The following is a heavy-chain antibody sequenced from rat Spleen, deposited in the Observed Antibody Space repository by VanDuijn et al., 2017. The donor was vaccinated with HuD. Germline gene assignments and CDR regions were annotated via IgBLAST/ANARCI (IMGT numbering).Heavy chain of an antibody. CDR3: ARGNFDY. J-gene: IGHJ2*01. CDR2: ISYDGSST. V-gene: IGHV5-29*01. Sequence: EVQLVESGGGLVQPGRSLKLSCAASGFTFSNYGMAWVCQAPPKGLECVATISYDGSSTYYRDSVKGRFTISRDNAKSTLYLQMDSLRSEDTATYYCARGNFDYWGQGVMVTVSS. CDR1: GFTFSNYG.